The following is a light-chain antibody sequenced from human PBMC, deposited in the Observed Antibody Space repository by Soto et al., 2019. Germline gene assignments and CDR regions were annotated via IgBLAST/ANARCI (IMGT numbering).Light chain of an antibody. J-gene: IGLJ1*01. Sequence: QSALTQPASVSGSPGQSITISCTGTSSDVGGYNYVSWYRQHPGKAPKLMIYEVSNRPSGFSNRFSGSKSGNTASLTISGLQAEDEAGYYCSSYTSTSTLYVFGTGTKLTVL. CDR1: SSDVGGYNY. V-gene: IGLV2-14*01. CDR3: SSYTSTSTLYV. CDR2: EVS.